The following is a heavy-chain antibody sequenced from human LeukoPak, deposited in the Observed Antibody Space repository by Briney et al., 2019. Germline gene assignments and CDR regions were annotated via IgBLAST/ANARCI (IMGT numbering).Heavy chain of an antibody. Sequence: PGGSLRLSCAASGFTFSDYYMSWIRQAPGKGLEWVSYISRSSSYTNYADSVKGRFTISRDNAKNSLYLQMNSLRAEDTAVYYCARMMLRSGPFDYWGQGTLVTVSS. CDR2: ISRSSSYT. V-gene: IGHV3-11*03. CDR3: ARMMLRSGPFDY. D-gene: IGHD6-19*01. CDR1: GFTFSDYY. J-gene: IGHJ4*02.